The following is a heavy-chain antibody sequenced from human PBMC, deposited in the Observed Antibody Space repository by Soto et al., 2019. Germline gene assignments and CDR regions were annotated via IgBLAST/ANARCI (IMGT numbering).Heavy chain of an antibody. J-gene: IGHJ6*04. Sequence: PGGSLRLSCAASGFTFSSYWMHWVRQAPGKGLMWVSRIKGDGSSPSYADSVEGRLTISRDNARNTLFLQVNSLRAEDTAVYYCARRLIGKLGLGLWGKGTTVTVSS. CDR2: IKGDGSSP. CDR1: GFTFSSYW. V-gene: IGHV3-74*01. D-gene: IGHD3-16*01. CDR3: ARRLIGKLGLGL.